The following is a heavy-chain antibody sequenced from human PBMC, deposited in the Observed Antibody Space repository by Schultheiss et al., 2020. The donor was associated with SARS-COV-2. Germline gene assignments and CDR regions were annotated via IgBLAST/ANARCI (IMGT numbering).Heavy chain of an antibody. J-gene: IGHJ3*02. D-gene: IGHD1-20*01. CDR1: GGSFSGYY. Sequence: SETLSLTCAVYGGSFSGYYWSWIRQPPGKGLEWIGEINHSGSTNYNPSLKSRVTISVDTSKNQFSLKLSSVTAADTAVYYCAREPRITGTTDAFDIWGQGTMVTVSS. CDR2: INHSGST. CDR3: AREPRITGTTDAFDI. V-gene: IGHV4-34*01.